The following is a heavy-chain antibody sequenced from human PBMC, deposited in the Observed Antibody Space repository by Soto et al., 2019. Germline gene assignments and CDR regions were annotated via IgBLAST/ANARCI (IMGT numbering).Heavy chain of an antibody. D-gene: IGHD2-15*01. V-gene: IGHV4-30-4*01. CDR1: GGSISSGDYY. CDR3: ARERVVVVAGNFRPDYYYYGMDV. CDR2: IYYSGST. J-gene: IGHJ6*02. Sequence: QVQLQESGPGLVKPSQTLSLTCTVSGGSISSGDYYWSWIRQPPGKGLEWIGYIYYSGSTYYNPSLKSRVTISVDTSKNQFSLKLSSVTAADTAVYYCARERVVVVAGNFRPDYYYYGMDVWGQGTTVTVSS.